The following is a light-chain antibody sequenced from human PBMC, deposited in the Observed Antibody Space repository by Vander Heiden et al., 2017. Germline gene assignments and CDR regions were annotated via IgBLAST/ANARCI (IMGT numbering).Light chain of an antibody. CDR2: DAS. CDR1: QDISNY. Sequence: QMTPSPSSLSATVGDRLTITCQASQDISNYLNWYQQKPGKAPKLLIYDASNLETGGPARFSGSGSGTDFTFTISSLQPEDIATYYCQQYDNLPLTFGGGTKVEIK. J-gene: IGKJ4*01. CDR3: QQYDNLPLT. V-gene: IGKV1-33*01.